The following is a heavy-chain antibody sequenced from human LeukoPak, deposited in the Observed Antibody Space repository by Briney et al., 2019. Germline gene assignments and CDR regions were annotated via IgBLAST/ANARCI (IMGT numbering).Heavy chain of an antibody. D-gene: IGHD3-3*02. CDR1: GGSIGSYY. Sequence: SETLSLTCTVSGGSIGSYYWSWIRQPPGKGLEWIGYIYYSGSTNYNPSLKSRVTISVDTSKNQFSLKLSSVTAADTAVYYCARDRVLDGMDVWGQGTTVTVSS. CDR2: IYYSGST. CDR3: ARDRVLDGMDV. V-gene: IGHV4-59*01. J-gene: IGHJ6*02.